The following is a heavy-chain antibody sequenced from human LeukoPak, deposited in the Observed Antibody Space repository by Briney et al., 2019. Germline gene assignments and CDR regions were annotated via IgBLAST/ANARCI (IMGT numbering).Heavy chain of an antibody. Sequence: GGSLRLSCAASGFTFSTYGMSWVRQAPGKGLEWVSVISDSGGNTFYADSVKGRFTISRDNSKNTLCLQMNSLRAEDTAVYYCAKGVHGSAYSPLHYWGQGTLVTVSS. V-gene: IGHV3-23*01. CDR1: GFTFSTYG. D-gene: IGHD3-22*01. CDR2: ISDSGGNT. CDR3: AKGVHGSAYSPLHY. J-gene: IGHJ4*02.